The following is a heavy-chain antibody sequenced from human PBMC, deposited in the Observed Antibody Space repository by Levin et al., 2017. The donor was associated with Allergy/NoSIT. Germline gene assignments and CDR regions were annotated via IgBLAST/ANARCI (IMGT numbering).Heavy chain of an antibody. D-gene: IGHD2-15*01. J-gene: IGHJ4*02. Sequence: GGSLRLSCAASGFTFSSYAMSWVRQAPGKGLEWVSAISGSGGSTYYADSVKGRFTISRDNSKNTLYLQMNSLRAEDTAVYYCAKKEGIVVVVAADDYWGQGTLVTVSS. CDR3: AKKEGIVVVVAADDY. CDR1: GFTFSSYA. V-gene: IGHV3-23*01. CDR2: ISGSGGST.